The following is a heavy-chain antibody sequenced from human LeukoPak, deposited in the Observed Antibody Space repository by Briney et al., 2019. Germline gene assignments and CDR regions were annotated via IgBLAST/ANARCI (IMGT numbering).Heavy chain of an antibody. Sequence: PSETLSLTCTVSGGSISGHYWSWIRQSPGKGLEWIGYTYYTGSTNYNPSLKSRVTISVDTSKNQFSLKLTSVTAADTAVYYCARIGTAASFDSWGQGTQVTVSS. D-gene: IGHD6-13*01. CDR3: ARIGTAASFDS. CDR1: GGSISGHY. J-gene: IGHJ5*01. CDR2: TYYTGST. V-gene: IGHV4-59*11.